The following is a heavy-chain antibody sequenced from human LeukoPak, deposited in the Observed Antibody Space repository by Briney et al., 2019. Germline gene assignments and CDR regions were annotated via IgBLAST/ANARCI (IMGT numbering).Heavy chain of an antibody. Sequence: SETLSLTCTVSGYSISSGYYWGWIRQPPGKGLEWIGSIYHSGSTYYNPSLKSRVTISVDTSKNQFSLKLSSVTAADTAVYYCARGVSEYYYYYYMDVWGKGTAVTVSS. CDR1: GYSISSGYY. J-gene: IGHJ6*03. V-gene: IGHV4-38-2*02. CDR2: IYHSGST. CDR3: ARGVSEYYYYYYMDV.